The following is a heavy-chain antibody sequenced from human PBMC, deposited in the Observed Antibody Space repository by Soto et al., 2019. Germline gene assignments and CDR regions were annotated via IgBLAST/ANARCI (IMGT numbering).Heavy chain of an antibody. CDR1: GFTFSSYG. V-gene: IGHV3-30*18. D-gene: IGHD1-1*01. J-gene: IGHJ6*03. CDR3: AKGQLERYYYYYYMDV. Sequence: GGSLRLSCAASGFTFSSYGMHWVRQAPGKGLEWVAVISYDGSNKYYADSVKGRFTISRDNSKNTLYLQMNSLRAEDTAVYYCAKGQLERYYYYYYMDVWGKGTTVTVSS. CDR2: ISYDGSNK.